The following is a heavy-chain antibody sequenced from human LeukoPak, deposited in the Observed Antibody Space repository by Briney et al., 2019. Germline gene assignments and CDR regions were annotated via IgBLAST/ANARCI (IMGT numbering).Heavy chain of an antibody. V-gene: IGHV1-69*01. Sequence: GASVKVSCKASGGTFSSYAISWVRQAPGQGLEWMGGIIPIFGTANYAQKFQGRVTITADESTSTAYMELSSLRSEDTAVYYCARVGWELLNLHFDPWGQGTLVTVSS. CDR2: IIPIFGTA. J-gene: IGHJ5*02. CDR3: ARVGWELLNLHFDP. CDR1: GGTFSSYA. D-gene: IGHD1-26*01.